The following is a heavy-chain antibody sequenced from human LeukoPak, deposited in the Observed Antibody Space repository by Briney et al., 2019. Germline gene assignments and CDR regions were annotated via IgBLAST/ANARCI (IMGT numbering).Heavy chain of an antibody. Sequence: PGGSLRLSCAASGFTFSSYAMSWVRQAPGKGLEWVSAISGSGGSTYYADSVKGRFTISRDNSKNTLYLQMNSLRAEDTAVYYCAGNLLGYCGGDCRDDAFDIWGQGTMVTVSS. J-gene: IGHJ3*02. D-gene: IGHD2-21*02. CDR1: GFTFSSYA. CDR2: ISGSGGST. CDR3: AGNLLGYCGGDCRDDAFDI. V-gene: IGHV3-23*01.